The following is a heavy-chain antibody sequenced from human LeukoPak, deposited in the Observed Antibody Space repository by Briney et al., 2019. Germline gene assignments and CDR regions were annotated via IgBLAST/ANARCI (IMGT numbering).Heavy chain of an antibody. CDR1: GFAFTNYW. J-gene: IGHJ3*02. V-gene: IGHV3-74*01. CDR3: ANDSEGPDI. D-gene: IGHD5-18*01. Sequence: GGSLRLSCAASGFAFTNYWMHWVRQAPGKGLVWVSRIDIDGTGTSYADSVKGRFTISWDNAKNSLYLQMNSLRAEDTAVYYCANDSEGPDIWGQGTMVTVSS. CDR2: IDIDGTGT.